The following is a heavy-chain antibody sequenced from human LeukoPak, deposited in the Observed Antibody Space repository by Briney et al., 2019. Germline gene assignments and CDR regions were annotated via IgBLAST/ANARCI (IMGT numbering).Heavy chain of an antibody. J-gene: IGHJ4*02. V-gene: IGHV1-2*02. Sequence: ASVKVSCKASGYTFTGYYMHWVRQAAGQGLEWMGWINPNSGGTNYAQKFQGRVTMTRDTPISTSYMELSRLRSDDTAVYYWARGRQLPSLLVYWGQGTLVTVSS. CDR2: INPNSGGT. D-gene: IGHD2-2*01. CDR3: ARGRQLPSLLVY. CDR1: GYTFTGYY.